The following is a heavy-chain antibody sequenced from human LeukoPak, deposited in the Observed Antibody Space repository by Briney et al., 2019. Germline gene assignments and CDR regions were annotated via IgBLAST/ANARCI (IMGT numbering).Heavy chain of an antibody. Sequence: GGSLRLSCAASGFTFDDYAMHWVRHAPGKGLEWVSGISWNSGSIDYADSVKGRFTISRDNAKNSLYLQMNSLRAEDTALYYRARAYYYDSKGSFDYWGQGTLVTVSS. CDR3: ARAYYYDSKGSFDY. CDR2: ISWNSGSI. CDR1: GFTFDDYA. J-gene: IGHJ4*02. V-gene: IGHV3-9*01. D-gene: IGHD3-22*01.